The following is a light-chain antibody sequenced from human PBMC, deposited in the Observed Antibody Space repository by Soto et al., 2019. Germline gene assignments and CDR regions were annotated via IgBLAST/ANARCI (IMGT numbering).Light chain of an antibody. V-gene: IGKV1-39*01. CDR2: GSF. CDR1: QSISRY. CDR3: QQSYNTPRT. Sequence: DSQMTQSPSSLSASVGDRVTITCRTSQSISRYLNWYQHKLGTAPKLLIHGSFKLQSGVPSRFSGSGSGTDFTLTISSLHPEDFATYYCQQSYNTPRTFGLGTKVDIK. J-gene: IGKJ1*01.